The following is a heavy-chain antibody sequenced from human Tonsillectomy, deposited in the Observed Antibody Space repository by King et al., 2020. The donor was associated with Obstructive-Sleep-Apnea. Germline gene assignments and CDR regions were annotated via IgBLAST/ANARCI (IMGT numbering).Heavy chain of an antibody. J-gene: IGHJ4*02. Sequence: QLVQSGAEVKMPGASVKVSCKASGYTFTSYLMHWVRQAPGQGLERMGWINAGNGNTKYSQMFQGRVTITRDTSASTAYMELSSLTSEDTAVYYCLISVASYDYWGQGTLVTVSS. D-gene: IGHD6-19*01. CDR1: GYTFTSYL. CDR3: LISVASYDY. V-gene: IGHV1-3*01. CDR2: INAGNGNT.